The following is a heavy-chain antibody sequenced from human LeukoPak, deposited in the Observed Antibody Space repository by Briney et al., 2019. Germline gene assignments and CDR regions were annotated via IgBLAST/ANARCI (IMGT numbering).Heavy chain of an antibody. CDR1: GFTFSSYW. V-gene: IGHV3-7*01. J-gene: IGHJ5*02. CDR2: IKQDGSEK. CDR3: AREGYSSGWYRWFDP. Sequence: GGSLRLSGAASGFTFSSYWMSWVRQAPGKGLEWVANIKQDGSEKYYVDSVKGRFTISRDNAKNSLYLQMNSLRAEDTAVYYCAREGYSSGWYRWFDPWGQGTLVTVSS. D-gene: IGHD6-19*01.